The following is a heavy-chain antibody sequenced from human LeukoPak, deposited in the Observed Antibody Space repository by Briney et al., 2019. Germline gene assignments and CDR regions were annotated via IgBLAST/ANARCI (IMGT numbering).Heavy chain of an antibody. V-gene: IGHV3-30*03. D-gene: IGHD4-17*01. CDR1: GFTFSSYG. Sequence: TGGSLRLSCAASGFTFSSYGMHWVRQAPGKGLEWVAVISYDGSNKYYADSVKGRFTISRDNSKNTLYPQMNSLRAEDTAVYYCAIGASFDYWGQGTLVTVSS. J-gene: IGHJ4*02. CDR3: AIGASFDY. CDR2: ISYDGSNK.